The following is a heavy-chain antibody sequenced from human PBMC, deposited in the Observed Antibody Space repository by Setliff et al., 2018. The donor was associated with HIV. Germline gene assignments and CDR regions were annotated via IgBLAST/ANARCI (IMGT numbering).Heavy chain of an antibody. CDR2: IYYTGLT. J-gene: IGHJ4*02. CDR3: AREGRGDPSLATTRLDY. Sequence: SETLSLTCSVSGDSFSTSSYFWGWVRQSPGKGLEWIANIYYTGLTYCNPSLKSRVTISIDKSKSQFSLNLTSVTASDTAVYYCAREGRGDPSLATTRLDYWGQGKLVTVS. V-gene: IGHV4-39*02. D-gene: IGHD1-1*01. CDR1: GDSFSTSSYF.